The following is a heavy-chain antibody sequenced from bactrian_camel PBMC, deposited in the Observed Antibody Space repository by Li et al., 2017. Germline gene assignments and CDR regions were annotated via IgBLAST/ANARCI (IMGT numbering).Heavy chain of an antibody. CDR1: RWPYSRYC. CDR2: IDSYGIT. J-gene: IGHJ4*01. V-gene: IGHV3S26*01. D-gene: IGHD2*01. Sequence: QLVESGGGSVQAGGSLRLSCAASRWPYSRYCMGWFRQAPGKEREGVAVIDSYGITSYADSVKGRFTISKDNAKNTLYLDMNNLKPEVTAVYYCAAQSSLWYSTSAVALGALPSFKYRGQGTQVTVS. CDR3: AAQSSLWYSTSAVALGALPSFKY.